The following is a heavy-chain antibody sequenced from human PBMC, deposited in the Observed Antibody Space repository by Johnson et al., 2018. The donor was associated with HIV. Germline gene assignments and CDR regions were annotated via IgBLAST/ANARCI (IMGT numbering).Heavy chain of an antibody. Sequence: VQLVESGGGLIQPGGSLRLSCVGSGFTFSTNWMHWVRQAPGKGLVWVSRINSDGSSTSYADSVKGRFTISRDNSKNTLYLQMNSLRAEDTAVYYCAKDPPGVDDIHAFDIWGQGTMVTVSS. CDR2: INSDGSST. V-gene: IGHV3-74*01. CDR3: AKDPPGVDDIHAFDI. CDR1: GFTFSTNW. D-gene: IGHD3-9*01. J-gene: IGHJ3*02.